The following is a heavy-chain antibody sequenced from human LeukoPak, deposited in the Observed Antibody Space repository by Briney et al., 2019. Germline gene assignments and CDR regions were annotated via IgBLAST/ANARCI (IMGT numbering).Heavy chain of an antibody. CDR2: ISYDGSNK. CDR3: ARDSDFVVVTAIGYFDY. V-gene: IGHV3-30-3*01. J-gene: IGHJ4*02. D-gene: IGHD2-21*02. Sequence: GGSLRLSCAASGFTFSSYAMHWVRQAPGKGLEWAAVISYDGSNKYYADSVKGRFTISRDNSKNTLYLQMNSLRAEDTAVYYCARDSDFVVVTAIGYFDYWGQGTLVTVSS. CDR1: GFTFSSYA.